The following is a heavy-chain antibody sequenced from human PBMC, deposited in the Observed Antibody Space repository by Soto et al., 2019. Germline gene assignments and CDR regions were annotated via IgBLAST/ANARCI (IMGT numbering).Heavy chain of an antibody. CDR1: SGSISSSNW. V-gene: IGHV4-4*02. CDR2: IYHSGST. CDR3: AREEGYSSGVDAFDI. D-gene: IGHD6-19*01. J-gene: IGHJ3*02. Sequence: QVQLQESGPGLVKPSGTLSLTCAVSSGSISSSNWWSWVRQPPGKGLEWIGEIYHSGSTNYNPSLNSRVTISVDKSKNQFSLKLSSVTAADTAVYYCAREEGYSSGVDAFDIWGQGTMVTVSS.